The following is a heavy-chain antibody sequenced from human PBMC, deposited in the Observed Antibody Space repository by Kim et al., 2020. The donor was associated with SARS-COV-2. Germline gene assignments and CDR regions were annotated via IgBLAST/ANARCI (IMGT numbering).Heavy chain of an antibody. CDR1: GFTFDHYA. CDR3: AKDIQSVGGPFYY. V-gene: IGHV3-9*01. D-gene: IGHD1-26*01. CDR2: ISCNSRNI. Sequence: GGSLRLSCEASGFTFDHYAMHWVRQGPGKGLEWVSVISCNSRNIFYADSVKGRFTISRDNAKNSLYLQMNSLRPEDTALYYCAKDIQSVGGPFYYCGQGTLITVYS. J-gene: IGHJ4*02.